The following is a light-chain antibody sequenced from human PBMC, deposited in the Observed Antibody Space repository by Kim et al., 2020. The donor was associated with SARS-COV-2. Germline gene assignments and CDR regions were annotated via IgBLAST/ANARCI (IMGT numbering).Light chain of an antibody. J-gene: IGKJ1*01. Sequence: SPWERATFSCRARQGVRCSYSAWYQQKPGQAPRLLIYDASTRATGIPDRFSGSGSGTDFTLTISRLEPEDFAVYYCQQYGSSPQTFGQGTKVDIK. V-gene: IGKV3-20*01. CDR1: QGVRCSY. CDR3: QQYGSSPQT. CDR2: DAS.